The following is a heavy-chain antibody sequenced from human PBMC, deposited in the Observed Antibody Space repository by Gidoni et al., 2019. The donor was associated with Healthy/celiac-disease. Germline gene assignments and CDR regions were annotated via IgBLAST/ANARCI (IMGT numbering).Heavy chain of an antibody. Sequence: QLQLQESGPGLVKPSETLSLTCTVSGGSIRSSSYYWGWIRQPPGKGLEWIGSIYYSGSTYYNPSLKSRVTISVDTSKNQFSLKLSSVTAADTAVYYCARLLTIFGASLIIYWGQGTLVTVSS. CDR1: GGSIRSSSYY. CDR2: IYYSGST. D-gene: IGHD3-3*01. V-gene: IGHV4-39*01. CDR3: ARLLTIFGASLIIY. J-gene: IGHJ4*02.